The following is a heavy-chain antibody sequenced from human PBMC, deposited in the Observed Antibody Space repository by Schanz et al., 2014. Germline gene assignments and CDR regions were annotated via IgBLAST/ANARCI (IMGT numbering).Heavy chain of an antibody. Sequence: QVQLQESGPGLVKPSQTLSLTCAVSGGSISSGGYSWNWIRQPPGKGLEWIVYIYYSGSTYYNPSHKGRVTITIDTAKNRFSLKLSSVTAADTAVYYCARGGRTTYNYYYGMDVWGQGTTVTVSS. CDR3: ARGGRTTYNYYYGMDV. J-gene: IGHJ6*02. CDR2: IYYSGST. CDR1: GGSISSGGYS. D-gene: IGHD1-1*01. V-gene: IGHV4-30-4*07.